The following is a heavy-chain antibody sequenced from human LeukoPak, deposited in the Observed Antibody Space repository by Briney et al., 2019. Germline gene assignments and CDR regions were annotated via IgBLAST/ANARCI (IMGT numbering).Heavy chain of an antibody. Sequence: ASVKVSCKASGGTFSSYAISWVRQAPGQGLEWMGGIIPIFGTANYAQKFQGRVTITADKSTSTAYMELSSLRSKDTAVYYCARAPRYRVVVTYYYYYYMDVWGKGTTVTVSS. CDR2: IIPIFGTA. CDR3: ARAPRYRVVVTYYYYYYMDV. J-gene: IGHJ6*03. D-gene: IGHD3-22*01. CDR1: GGTFSSYA. V-gene: IGHV1-69*06.